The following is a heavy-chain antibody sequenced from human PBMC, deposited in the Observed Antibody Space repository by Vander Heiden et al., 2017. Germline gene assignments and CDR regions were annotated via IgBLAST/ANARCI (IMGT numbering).Heavy chain of an antibody. V-gene: IGHV3-23*01. CDR2: ISGSGDST. CDR3: AKAAILGGYYYYGMDV. Sequence: EVQLFESEGGLVQPGGSLRLSCAASGFTFSSYARSWVRQAPGKGLEWVSAISGSGDSTYYADSVKGRFTISRYNSKNTLYLQMNSLRAEDTAVYYCAKAAILGGYYYYGMDVWGQGTTVTVSS. J-gene: IGHJ6*02. CDR1: GFTFSSYA.